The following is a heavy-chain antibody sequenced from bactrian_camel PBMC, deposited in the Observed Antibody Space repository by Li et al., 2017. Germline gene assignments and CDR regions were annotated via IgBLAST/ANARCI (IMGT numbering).Heavy chain of an antibody. V-gene: IGHV3S31*01. J-gene: IGHJ4*01. Sequence: VQLVESGGGSVQAGGSPRLSCVASGYTYSSVCLGWFRQAPGKERAAVAAHYTGTATKYVADSVKGRFTISRDNAGNSLFLQMNNLRPEDTGIYYCAADCLRRAFCSDGVCYPPLYNYEGRGTQVTVS. CDR1: GYTYSSVC. CDR3: AADCLRRAFCSDGVCYPPLYNY. D-gene: IGHD1*01. CDR2: HYTGTATK.